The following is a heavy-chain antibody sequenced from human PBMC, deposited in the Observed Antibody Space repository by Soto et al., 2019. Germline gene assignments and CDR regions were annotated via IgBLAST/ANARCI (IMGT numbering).Heavy chain of an antibody. CDR3: ARGGYPSIDY. J-gene: IGHJ4*02. D-gene: IGHD5-12*01. V-gene: IGHV1-3*01. CDR1: GYTFTSYA. CDR2: INAGNSDT. Sequence: ASVKVSCKASGYTFTSYAIHWVRQAPGQRLEWMGWINAGNSDTKYSQKFQGRVTITSDTSASTAYMELSSLRSEDTAVYYCARGGYPSIDYWGQGTLVTVSS.